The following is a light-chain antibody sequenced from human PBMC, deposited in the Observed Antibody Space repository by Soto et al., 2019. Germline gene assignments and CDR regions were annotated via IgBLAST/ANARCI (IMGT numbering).Light chain of an antibody. CDR1: SSDVGGYNY. CDR2: DVS. V-gene: IGLV2-11*01. Sequence: QSALTQPRSVSWSPGQSVTISCTGTSSDVGGYNYVSWYQQHPGKAPKLMIYDVSKRPSGVPDRFSGSKSGNTASLTISGLQAEDEADYYCCSYAGTYTSFGGGTKLTVL. J-gene: IGLJ2*01. CDR3: CSYAGTYTS.